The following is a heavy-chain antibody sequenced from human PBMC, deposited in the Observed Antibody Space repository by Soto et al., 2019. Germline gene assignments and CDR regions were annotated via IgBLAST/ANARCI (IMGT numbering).Heavy chain of an antibody. CDR3: PRDWEDIRHIDCVAP. J-gene: IGHJ5*02. V-gene: IGHV1-18*01. CDR1: GSTFINYG. CDR2: ISGYDGRT. D-gene: IGHD1-26*01. Sequence: QLGQSGVDVKKPGASVRVSCKASGSTFINYGITWLRQAPGQGLEWMGWISGYDGRTNYAQRFQGRVTMTTDTCTNTDYMELTSLTSDDTVGDYCPRDWEDIRHIDCVAPWGEGTLVTVSS.